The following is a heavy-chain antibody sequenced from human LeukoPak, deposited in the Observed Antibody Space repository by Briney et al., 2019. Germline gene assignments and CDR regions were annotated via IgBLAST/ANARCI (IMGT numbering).Heavy chain of an antibody. CDR1: GYTFTSYD. CDR3: AKETDSSSWYFDY. Sequence: SVKVSCKASGYTFTSYDISWVRQAPGQGLEWMGRIIPILGIANYAQKFQGRVTITADKSTSTAYMELSSLRSEDTAVYYCAKETDSSSWYFDYWGQGTLVTVSS. J-gene: IGHJ4*02. V-gene: IGHV1-69*04. D-gene: IGHD6-13*01. CDR2: IIPILGIA.